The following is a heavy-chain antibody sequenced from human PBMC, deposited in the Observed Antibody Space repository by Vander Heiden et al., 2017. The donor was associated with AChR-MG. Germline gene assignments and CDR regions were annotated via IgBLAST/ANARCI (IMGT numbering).Heavy chain of an antibody. Sequence: QVQLVESGGGVVQPGRSLRLSCSASGFTFSSYAMHWGRQGPGKGVEWVAVISYGGSNKYYADSVKGRFTISRDNSKNTLYLQMNSLRAEDTAVYYCARDARYYYGSGSINADYWGQGTLVTVSS. CDR2: ISYGGSNK. CDR1: GFTFSSYA. V-gene: IGHV3-30-3*01. J-gene: IGHJ4*02. D-gene: IGHD3-10*01. CDR3: ARDARYYYGSGSINADY.